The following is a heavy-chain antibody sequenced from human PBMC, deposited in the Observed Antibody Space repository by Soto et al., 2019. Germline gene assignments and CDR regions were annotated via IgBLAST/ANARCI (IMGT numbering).Heavy chain of an antibody. D-gene: IGHD3-3*01. CDR2: IVPMFGTA. J-gene: IGHJ5*02. CDR1: GSTFGNSA. Sequence: QVQLVQSGAEVKKPGSSVNVSCKTSGSTFGNSAVTWVRQAPGQGLEWLGGIVPMFGTANYAQKFQGRVTITADESTITAYMELNSLKTDDTAVYYCARDGDPQSAFWSGPLGGGRFDPWGQGTLLTVSS. V-gene: IGHV1-69*12. CDR3: ARDGDPQSAFWSGPLGGGRFDP.